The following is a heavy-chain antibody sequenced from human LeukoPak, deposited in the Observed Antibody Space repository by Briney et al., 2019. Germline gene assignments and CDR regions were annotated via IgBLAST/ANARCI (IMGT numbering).Heavy chain of an antibody. D-gene: IGHD4-23*01. CDR1: GGSFSGYY. V-gene: IGHV4-34*01. CDR3: ARLNPAYGGNSGDWFDR. CDR2: INHSGST. J-gene: IGHJ5*02. Sequence: SETLSLTCAVYGGSFSGYYWSWIRQPPGKGLEWIGEINHSGSTNYNPSLKSRVTISVDTSKNQFSLKVSSVTAADTAVYYCARLNPAYGGNSGDWFDRWGQGTLVNVSS.